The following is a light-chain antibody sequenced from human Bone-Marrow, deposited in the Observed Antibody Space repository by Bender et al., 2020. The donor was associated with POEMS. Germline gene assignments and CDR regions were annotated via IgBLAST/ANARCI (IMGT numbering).Light chain of an antibody. Sequence: SYVLTQPPSVSVAPGQTATIACGGNNIGTRSVHGYQQKAGQAPVLVVRDDDGRPSGIPERFSGANSGNTATLTIIGVVAGDEADYYCQVWDSSSLGIFGGGTSLTVL. CDR3: QVWDSSSLGI. J-gene: IGLJ2*01. V-gene: IGLV3-21*02. CDR2: DDD. CDR1: NIGTRS.